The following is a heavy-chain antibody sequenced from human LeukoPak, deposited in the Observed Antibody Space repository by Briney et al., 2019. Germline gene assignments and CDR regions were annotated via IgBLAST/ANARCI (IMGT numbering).Heavy chain of an antibody. Sequence: SETLSLTCTVSGGSISSYYWSWIRQPPGKGLEWIGNIYYSGSTNYNTSLKSRLTISVDTSKNQFSLKLSSVTAADTAVYYCARYVWGSYPTFEDYWGQGTLVTVSS. CDR2: IYYSGST. CDR3: ARYVWGSYPTFEDY. V-gene: IGHV4-59*01. D-gene: IGHD3-16*02. CDR1: GGSISSYY. J-gene: IGHJ4*02.